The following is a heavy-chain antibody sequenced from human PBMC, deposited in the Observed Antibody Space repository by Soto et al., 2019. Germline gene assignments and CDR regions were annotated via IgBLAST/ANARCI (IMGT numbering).Heavy chain of an antibody. CDR2: SSVRGDSA. CDR1: GVIVCHYA. D-gene: IGHD1-1*01. V-gene: IGHV3-23*01. Sequence: GGSLRLSCAGSGVIVCHYAMTWVRQAPGKGLEGSSASSVRGDSAYYADAVKGRFTSYRDNSKNSLYLQMNSLRFDDTAIYYCAKHLDGIEDYFYAMGVWGQGNTVNVSS. CDR3: AKHLDGIEDYFYAMGV. J-gene: IGHJ6*02.